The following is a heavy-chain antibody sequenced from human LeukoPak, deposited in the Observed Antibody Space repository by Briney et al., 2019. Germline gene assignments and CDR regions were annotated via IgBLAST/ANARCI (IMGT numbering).Heavy chain of an antibody. D-gene: IGHD4-23*01. CDR2: IYSGGST. Sequence: PGGSLRLSCAASGFTFSAYYVSWIRQAPGEGLEWGSVIYSGGSTYYADSVKGRFTIYRDNSKTTLYLQMNSLRVEYTAVYYCARDYGGNIRGYFDYWGQGTLVTVSS. CDR3: ARDYGGNIRGYFDY. CDR1: GFTFSAYY. J-gene: IGHJ4*02. V-gene: IGHV3-66*01.